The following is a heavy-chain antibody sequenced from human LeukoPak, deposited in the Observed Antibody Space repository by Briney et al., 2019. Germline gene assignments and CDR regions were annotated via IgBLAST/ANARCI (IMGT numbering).Heavy chain of an antibody. V-gene: IGHV3-33*03. CDR2: IWYDGSQK. CDR1: GFTFRNAG. CDR3: ARNDDILTGYPPYYYYGMDV. D-gene: IGHD3-9*01. J-gene: IGHJ6*02. Sequence: GRSLRLSCAVSGFTFRNAGMHWVRQAPGKGLEWVAVIWYDGSQKYYADSVKGRFTISRDNAKNSLYLQMNSLIAEDTAVYYCARNDDILTGYPPYYYYGMDVWGQGTTVTVSS.